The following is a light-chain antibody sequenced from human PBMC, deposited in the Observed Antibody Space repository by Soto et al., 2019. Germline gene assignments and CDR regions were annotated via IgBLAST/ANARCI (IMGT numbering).Light chain of an antibody. V-gene: IGLV1-47*01. CDR1: ISNIGSNY. CDR2: RNN. J-gene: IGLJ1*01. Sequence: QPVLTQPPSASGTPGQRVTISCSGSISNIGSNYVYWYQQLPGTAPKLLMYRNNKRPSGVPDRFSGSKSGTSASLAISGLRSEDEADYYCAAWDDSLSGSYVFGTGTKLTVL. CDR3: AAWDDSLSGSYV.